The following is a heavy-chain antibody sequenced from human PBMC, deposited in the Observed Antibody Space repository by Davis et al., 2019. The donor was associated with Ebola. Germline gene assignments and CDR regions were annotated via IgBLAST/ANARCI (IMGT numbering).Heavy chain of an antibody. CDR1: GYTFTSYG. Sequence: ASVKVSCKASGYTFTSYGISWVRQAPGQGLEWMGWISAYNGNTNYAQKFQGRVTMTRDTSTSTVYMELSSLRSEDTAVYYCTSSVVPAANPYYYGMDVWGQGTTVTVSS. D-gene: IGHD2-2*01. CDR3: TSSVVPAANPYYYGMDV. J-gene: IGHJ6*02. CDR2: ISAYNGNT. V-gene: IGHV1-18*01.